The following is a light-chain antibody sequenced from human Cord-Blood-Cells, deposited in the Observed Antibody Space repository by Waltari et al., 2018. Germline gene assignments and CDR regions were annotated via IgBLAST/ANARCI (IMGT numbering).Light chain of an antibody. CDR1: SSDVGGYNY. J-gene: IGLJ3*02. Sequence: QSALTQPRSVSGSPGQSVTISCTGTSSDVGGYNYVSWAQQHPGKAPKRMIYDVSKRPSGVPDRFSGSKSGNTASLTISGLQAEDEADYYCCSYAGSYTWVFGGGTKLTVL. CDR3: CSYAGSYTWV. CDR2: DVS. V-gene: IGLV2-11*01.